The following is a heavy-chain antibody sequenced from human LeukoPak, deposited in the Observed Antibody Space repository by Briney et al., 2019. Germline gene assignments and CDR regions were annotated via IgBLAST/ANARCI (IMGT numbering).Heavy chain of an antibody. D-gene: IGHD5-24*01. CDR3: ARDSYNNVDY. Sequence: PGGSLRHSCAASGFTFSTYGIHWVRQAPGKGLEWVAFIRYDGTNKYYADSVKGRFTVSRDNSKNTVYLQMNSLRAEDAAVYYCARDSYNNVDYWGQGTLVTVSS. CDR1: GFTFSTYG. V-gene: IGHV3-30*02. J-gene: IGHJ4*02. CDR2: IRYDGTNK.